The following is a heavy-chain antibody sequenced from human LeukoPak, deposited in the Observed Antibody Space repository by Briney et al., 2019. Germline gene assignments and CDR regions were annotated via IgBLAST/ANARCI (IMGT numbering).Heavy chain of an antibody. D-gene: IGHD3-22*01. CDR2: IIPIFGTA. CDR1: GGTFSSYA. Sequence: SVKVSCKASGGTFSSYAISWVRQAPGQGLEWMGGIIPIFGTANYAQKFQGRVTITTDESTSTAYMELSSLRSANTAVYYCARDLLSRHDSSGYSSYWGQGTLVTVSS. CDR3: ARDLLSRHDSSGYSSY. J-gene: IGHJ4*02. V-gene: IGHV1-69*05.